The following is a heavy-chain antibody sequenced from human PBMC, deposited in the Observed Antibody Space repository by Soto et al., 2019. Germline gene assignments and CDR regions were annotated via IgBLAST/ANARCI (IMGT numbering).Heavy chain of an antibody. V-gene: IGHV4-4*07. D-gene: IGHD6-13*01. CDR1: RASIYTYS. CDR3: ARYRREAVAGYTLDN. Sequence: SETLSLTCTVSRASIYTYSLTWIRQPAGKGLQWIGHIYSSGSANYSPSLKSRVSMSEDTSKSQFSLKVNSMTAADTAVYYCARYRREAVAGYTLDNWGQGILVTVSS. J-gene: IGHJ4*02. CDR2: IYSSGSA.